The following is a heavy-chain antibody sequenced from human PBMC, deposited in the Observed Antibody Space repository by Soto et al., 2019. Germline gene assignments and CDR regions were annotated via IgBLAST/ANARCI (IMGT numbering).Heavy chain of an antibody. CDR2: IYHSGST. J-gene: IGHJ4*02. CDR1: GGSISSGGYS. Sequence: PSETLSLTCAVSGGSISSGGYSWSWIRQPPGKGLEWIGYIYHSGSTYYNPSLKSRVTISVDRSKNQFSLKLSSVTAADTAVYYCAKGAGGYDFWSDDRGPFDYWGQGTLVTVSS. V-gene: IGHV4-30-2*01. D-gene: IGHD3-3*01. CDR3: AKGAGGYDFWSDDRGPFDY.